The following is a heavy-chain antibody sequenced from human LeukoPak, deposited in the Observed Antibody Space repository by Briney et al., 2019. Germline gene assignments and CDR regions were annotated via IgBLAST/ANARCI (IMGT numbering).Heavy chain of an antibody. CDR3: AIAVAGTGEDY. D-gene: IGHD6-19*01. J-gene: IGHJ4*02. V-gene: IGHV1-18*01. CDR2: SSAYNGNT. CDR1: GYTFTSYG. Sequence: ASVKVSCKASGYTFTSYGISWVRQAPGQGLEWMGWSSAYNGNTNYAQKLQGRVTMSTDTSTSTAYMELRSLRSDDPAVYYCAIAVAGTGEDYWGQGTLVTVSS.